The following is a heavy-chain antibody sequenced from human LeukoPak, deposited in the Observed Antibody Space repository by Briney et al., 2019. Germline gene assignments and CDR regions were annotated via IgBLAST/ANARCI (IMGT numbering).Heavy chain of an antibody. Sequence: PSETLSLTCAVYGGSFSGYYWSWIRQPPGKGLEWIGEINHSGSTNYNPSLKSRVTISVDTSKNQFSLKLSSVTAADTAVYYCARVIVVVPAAMSWPEVAYYHYYGMDVWGQGTTVTVSS. CDR3: ARVIVVVPAAMSWPEVAYYHYYGMDV. D-gene: IGHD2-2*01. J-gene: IGHJ6*02. V-gene: IGHV4-34*01. CDR1: GGSFSGYY. CDR2: INHSGST.